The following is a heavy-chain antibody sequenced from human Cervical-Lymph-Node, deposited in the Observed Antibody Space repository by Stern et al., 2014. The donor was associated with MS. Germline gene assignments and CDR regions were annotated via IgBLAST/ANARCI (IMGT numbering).Heavy chain of an antibody. V-gene: IGHV1-69*01. J-gene: IGHJ6*02. CDR1: GGTFSSYA. CDR2: IIPIFGTA. Sequence: VHLVESGAEVKKPGSSVKVSCKASGGTFSSYAISWVRQAPGQGLEWMGGIIPIFGTANYAQKLQGRVTITADESTSTAYMELSSLRYGDTAVYYCAREYNWNDRYYGMDVWGQGTTVTVSS. D-gene: IGHD1-20*01. CDR3: AREYNWNDRYYGMDV.